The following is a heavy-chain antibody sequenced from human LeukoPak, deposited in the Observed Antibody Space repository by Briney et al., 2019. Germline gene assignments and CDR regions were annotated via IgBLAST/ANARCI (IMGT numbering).Heavy chain of an antibody. V-gene: IGHV3-48*04. D-gene: IGHD2-21*01. CDR2: ISSSSSTI. CDR1: GFTFSSYS. Sequence: PGGSLRLSCAASGFTFSSYSMNWVRQAPGKGLEWVSCISSSSSTIYYADSVKGRFTISRDNAKNSLYLQMNSLRAEDTAVYYCARDQGFRFDYWGQGTLVTVSS. J-gene: IGHJ4*02. CDR3: ARDQGFRFDY.